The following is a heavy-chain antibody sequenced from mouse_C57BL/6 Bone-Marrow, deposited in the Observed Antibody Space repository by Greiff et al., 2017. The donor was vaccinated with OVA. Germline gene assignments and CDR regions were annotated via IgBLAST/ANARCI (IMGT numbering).Heavy chain of an antibody. J-gene: IGHJ1*03. CDR1: GYSFTDYN. Sequence: EVKLQQSGPELVKPGASVKISCKASGYSFTDYNMNWVKQSNGKSLEWIGVINPNYGTTSYNQKFKGKATLTVDQSSSTAYMQLNSLTSEDSAVYYCASWTLYGNYWYFDVWGTGTTVTVSS. CDR2: INPNYGTT. CDR3: ASWTLYGNYWYFDV. D-gene: IGHD2-1*01. V-gene: IGHV1-39*01.